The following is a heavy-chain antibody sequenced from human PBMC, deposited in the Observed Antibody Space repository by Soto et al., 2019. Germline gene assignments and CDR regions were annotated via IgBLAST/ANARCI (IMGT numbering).Heavy chain of an antibody. Sequence: ASVKVSCKRSGYTFTRSGFSWVGPAPGKGPEGMGWISSYNGDTNYAQTFQGRVTMTTDTSTSTAYMELRSLRSDDTAVYYCGREGVAPYYYYGMDVWGQGTPVTVSS. J-gene: IGHJ6*02. CDR3: GREGVAPYYYYGMDV. CDR1: GYTFTRSG. D-gene: IGHD5-12*01. V-gene: IGHV1-18*01. CDR2: ISSYNGDT.